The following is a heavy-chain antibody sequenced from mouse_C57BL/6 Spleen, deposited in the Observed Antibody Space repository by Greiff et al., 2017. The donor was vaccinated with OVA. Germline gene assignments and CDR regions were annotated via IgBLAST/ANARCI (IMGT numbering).Heavy chain of an antibody. D-gene: IGHD2-3*01. J-gene: IGHJ2*01. Sequence: QVQLQQPGAELVKPGASVKMSCKASGYTFTSYWITWVKQRPGQGLEWIGDIYPGSGSTNYNEKFKSKATLTVDTSSSTAYMQRSSLTSEDSAVYYCAREDVGGYYEGYWGQGTTLTVSA. CDR2: IYPGSGST. CDR3: AREDVGGYYEGY. CDR1: GYTFTSYW. V-gene: IGHV1-55*01.